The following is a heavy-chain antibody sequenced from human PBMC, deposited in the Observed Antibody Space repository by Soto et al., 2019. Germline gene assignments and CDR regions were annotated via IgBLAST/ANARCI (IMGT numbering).Heavy chain of an antibody. V-gene: IGHV3-9*01. CDR1: GFTFCDYA. J-gene: IGHJ4*02. CDR2: ISWNSGSI. CDR3: AKLSGYGYEDY. D-gene: IGHD5-18*01. Sequence: SLRLSYAASGFTFCDYAIHWCRQAPFKGLEWVSGISWNSGSIGYADSVKGRFTISRDNAKNSLYLQMNSLRAEDTALYYCAKLSGYGYEDYWGQGTLVTSPQ.